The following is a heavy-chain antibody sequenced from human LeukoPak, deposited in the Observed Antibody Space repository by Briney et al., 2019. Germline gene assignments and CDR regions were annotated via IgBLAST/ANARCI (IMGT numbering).Heavy chain of an antibody. CDR2: IYYSGST. CDR1: GGSISSYY. J-gene: IGHJ6*03. V-gene: IGHV4-59*01. Sequence: PSQTLSLTCTVSGGSISSYYWSWIRQPPGKGLEWIGYIYYSGSTNYNPSLKSRVTISVDTSKNQFSLKLSSVTAADTAVYYCANLRPYYYHMDVWGKGTTVTISS. CDR3: ANLRPYYYHMDV.